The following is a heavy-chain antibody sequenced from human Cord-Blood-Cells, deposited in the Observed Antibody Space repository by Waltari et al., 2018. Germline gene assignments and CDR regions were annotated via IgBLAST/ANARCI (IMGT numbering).Heavy chain of an antibody. D-gene: IGHD7-27*01. J-gene: IGHJ3*02. CDR1: GGSFSGYY. CDR2: INHSGST. Sequence: QVQLQKWGAGLLKPSETLSLTCAVYGGSFSGYYWSWIRQPPGKGLEWIGEINHSGSTNFNPSLKSRVTISVDTSKNQFSLKLSSVTAADTAVYYCARLRANWGTHAFYIWCQGTMVTVSS. V-gene: IGHV4-34*01. CDR3: ARLRANWGTHAFYI.